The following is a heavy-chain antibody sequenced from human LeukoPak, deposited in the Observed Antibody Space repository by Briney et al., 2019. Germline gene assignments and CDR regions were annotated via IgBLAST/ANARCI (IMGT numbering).Heavy chain of an antibody. CDR1: GFTFSSYS. CDR3: ATSKYSGSY. J-gene: IGHJ4*02. Sequence: PGGSLRLSCAASGFTFSSYSMNWVRQAPGKGLEWVSAISGSSGRTYYADFVKGRFTISRDNSKNTLNLQMNSLRAEDTAVYYCATSKYSGSYWGQGTLVTVSS. CDR2: ISGSSGRT. D-gene: IGHD1-26*01. V-gene: IGHV3-23*01.